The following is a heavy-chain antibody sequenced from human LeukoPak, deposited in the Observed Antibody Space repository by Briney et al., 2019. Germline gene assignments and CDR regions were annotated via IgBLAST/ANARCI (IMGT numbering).Heavy chain of an antibody. CDR3: ASYSGSTGAFDI. CDR1: GFTFSSYA. V-gene: IGHV3-30-3*01. D-gene: IGHD1-26*01. J-gene: IGHJ3*02. CDR2: ISYDGSNK. Sequence: GRSLRLSCAASGFTFSSYAMHWVRQAPGKGLEWVAVISYDGSNKYYADSVKGRFTISRDNSKNTLYLQMNSLRAEDTAVYYCASYSGSTGAFDIWGQGTMVTVSS.